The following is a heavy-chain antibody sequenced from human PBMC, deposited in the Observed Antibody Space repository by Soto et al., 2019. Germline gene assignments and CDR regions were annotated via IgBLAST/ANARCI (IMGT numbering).Heavy chain of an antibody. Sequence: QVQLVESGGGVVQPGRSLRLSCAASGFTFSSYALHWVRQAPGKGLEWVAVISYDGSNKYYADSVKGRFTISRDNSKNTXXLQMNSLRAEDTAVYYCARDLAVAGLYYYYYGMDVWGQGTTVTVSS. V-gene: IGHV3-30-3*01. CDR3: ARDLAVAGLYYYYYGMDV. J-gene: IGHJ6*02. CDR1: GFTFSSYA. CDR2: ISYDGSNK. D-gene: IGHD6-19*01.